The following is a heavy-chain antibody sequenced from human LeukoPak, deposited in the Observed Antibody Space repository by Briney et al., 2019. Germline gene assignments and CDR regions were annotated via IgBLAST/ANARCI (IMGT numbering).Heavy chain of an antibody. CDR2: LSYTGKT. CDR3: SEGYFDPFDH. CDR1: GVSVVNSH. V-gene: IGHV4-59*02. D-gene: IGHD2/OR15-2a*01. Sequence: PSETLSLTCNVSGVSVVNSHWNWLQQRPGKGLEWIGCLSYTGKTDYNPSLKSRVSISLGSSNNHFSLKLTSVTAADTAVYYCSEGYFDPFDHWGQGILVTVSS. J-gene: IGHJ4*02.